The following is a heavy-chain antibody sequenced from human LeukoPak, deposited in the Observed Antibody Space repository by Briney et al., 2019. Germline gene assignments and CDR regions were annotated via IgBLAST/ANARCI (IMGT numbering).Heavy chain of an antibody. CDR2: INPNDGNT. CDR3: ARDRLSLVTTIIFDY. V-gene: IGHV1-18*01. D-gene: IGHD5-12*01. CDR1: GYTFNNYG. Sequence: GASVKVSCKASGYTFNNYGFSWVRQAPGQGLEWMGWINPNDGNTDYAQNFQGRVSMTTDTSTSTAYMELWSLTSDDTAVYFCARDRLSLVTTIIFDYWGQGTLVTVSS. J-gene: IGHJ4*02.